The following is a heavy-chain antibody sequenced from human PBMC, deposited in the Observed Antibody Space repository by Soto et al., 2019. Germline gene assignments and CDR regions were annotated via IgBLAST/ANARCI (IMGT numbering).Heavy chain of an antibody. CDR1: GFTFSRYS. D-gene: IGHD3-16*01. Sequence: EVQLVESGGGLVKPGGSLRLSCAASGFTFSRYSMNWVRQAPGKGLEWVSSISSSSSYIYYADSEKGRFTISSDNAKNSLFPQMNSLRAEDTSVDYCARDLGRGGFDYWGQGTLVTVSS. J-gene: IGHJ4*02. CDR2: ISSSSSYI. CDR3: ARDLGRGGFDY. V-gene: IGHV3-21*01.